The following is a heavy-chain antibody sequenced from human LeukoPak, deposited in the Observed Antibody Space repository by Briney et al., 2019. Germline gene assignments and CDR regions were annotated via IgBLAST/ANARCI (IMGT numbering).Heavy chain of an antibody. CDR2: ISGSGGST. D-gene: IGHD6-19*01. Sequence: GGSLRLSCAASGFTFSSYAMSWVRQAPGKGLEWVSAISGSGGSTYYADSVKGRFTISRDNSKNTLYLQMNSLRAEDAAVYYCAKQSRSSGWYPIDYWGQGTLVTVSS. J-gene: IGHJ4*02. V-gene: IGHV3-23*01. CDR3: AKQSRSSGWYPIDY. CDR1: GFTFSSYA.